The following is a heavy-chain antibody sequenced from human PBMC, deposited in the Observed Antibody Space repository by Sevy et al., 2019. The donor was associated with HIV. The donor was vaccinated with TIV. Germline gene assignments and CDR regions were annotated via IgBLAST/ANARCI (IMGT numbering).Heavy chain of an antibody. D-gene: IGHD1-26*01. Sequence: GGSLRLSCAASGFTFSSYAMSWVRQAPGKGLEWVSAISGSGGSTYYADSVKGRFTISRDNSKNTLYLQMNSLRAEDTAMYYCEKERCARVGSAAFDFWGQGTMVTVSS. CDR3: EKERCARVGSAAFDF. V-gene: IGHV3-23*01. CDR1: GFTFSSYA. J-gene: IGHJ3*01. CDR2: ISGSGGST.